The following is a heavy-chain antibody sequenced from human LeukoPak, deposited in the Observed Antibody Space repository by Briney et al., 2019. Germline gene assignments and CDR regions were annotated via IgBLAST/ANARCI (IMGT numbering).Heavy chain of an antibody. V-gene: IGHV4-34*01. D-gene: IGHD6-6*01. CDR1: GGSFSGYY. Sequence: SETLSLTCAVYGGSFSGYYWSWIRQPPGKGLEWIGEINHSGSTNYNPSLKSRVTISVDTSKNQFSLKLSSVTAADTAGYYCARGYEYRRPFVNWFDPWGQGTLVTVSS. J-gene: IGHJ5*02. CDR2: INHSGST. CDR3: ARGYEYRRPFVNWFDP.